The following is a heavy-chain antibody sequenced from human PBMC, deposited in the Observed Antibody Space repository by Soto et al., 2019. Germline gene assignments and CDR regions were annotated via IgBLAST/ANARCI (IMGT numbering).Heavy chain of an antibody. V-gene: IGHV4-34*01. CDR3: ARGGISGGSCLDLDY. D-gene: IGHD2-15*01. Sequence: SETLSLTCAVYGGSFSGYYWSWIRQPPGKGLEWIGEINHSGSTNYNPSLKSRVTISVDTSKNQFSLKLSSVTAADTAVYYCARGGISGGSCLDLDYWGQGTLVTVYS. CDR2: INHSGST. J-gene: IGHJ4*02. CDR1: GGSFSGYY.